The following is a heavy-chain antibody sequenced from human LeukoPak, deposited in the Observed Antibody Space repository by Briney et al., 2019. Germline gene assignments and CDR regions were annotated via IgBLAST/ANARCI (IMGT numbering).Heavy chain of an antibody. CDR2: IYGNGGRM. V-gene: IGHV3-23*01. D-gene: IGHD1-14*01. CDR3: AKDLSPDGVWDIDS. Sequence: GGSLRLSCAASGFTFSTYTMSWVRQAPGKGLEWVSGIYGNGGRMFYADSVKGRFTISRDNSKNTLFLYMDSLRGDDTALYYCAKDLSPDGVWDIDSWGQGTLVTVSS. CDR1: GFTFSTYT. J-gene: IGHJ4*02.